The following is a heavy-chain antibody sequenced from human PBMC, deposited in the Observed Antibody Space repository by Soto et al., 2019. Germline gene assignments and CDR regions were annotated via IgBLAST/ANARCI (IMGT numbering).Heavy chain of an antibody. V-gene: IGHV1-69*13. J-gene: IGHJ4*02. CDR2: TIPIFGTA. CDR1: GGTFSSYA. D-gene: IGHD3-16*02. Sequence: SVKVSCKASGGTFSSYAISWVRQAPGQGLEWMGGTIPIFGTANYAQKFQGRVTITADESTSTAYTELSSLRSEDTAVYYCAREATYYDYVWGGYRYTCFDYWGQGTLVTVSS. CDR3: AREATYYDYVWGGYRYTCFDY.